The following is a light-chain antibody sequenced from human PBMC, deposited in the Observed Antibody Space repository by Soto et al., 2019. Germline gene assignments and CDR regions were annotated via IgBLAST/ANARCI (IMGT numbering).Light chain of an antibody. CDR2: GAS. CDR1: QAISNL. Sequence: DLEMTQSPNSVSASVGDRVTVTCRASQAISNLLAWYRQKPGKAPELLVYGASTLQSGVPPRFSGSGSGTEFTLPISSFQPEDFRIYFCQQAERFPWTFGQGTKVDIK. V-gene: IGKV1-12*01. CDR3: QQAERFPWT. J-gene: IGKJ1*01.